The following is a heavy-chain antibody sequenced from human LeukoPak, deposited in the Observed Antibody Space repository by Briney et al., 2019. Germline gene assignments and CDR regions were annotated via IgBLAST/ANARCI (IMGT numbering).Heavy chain of an antibody. CDR2: IYSSVSS. D-gene: IGHD6-6*01. J-gene: IGHJ4*02. Sequence: PSETLSLTCTVSGDSINDHYWSWIRQPPGEGLEWIGYIYSSVSSNYNPSLKSRVTISIDTSKNQFSLKLSSVTAADTAVYYCARVLQAARRAFDYWGQGTLVTVSS. CDR1: GDSINDHY. V-gene: IGHV4-4*09. CDR3: ARVLQAARRAFDY.